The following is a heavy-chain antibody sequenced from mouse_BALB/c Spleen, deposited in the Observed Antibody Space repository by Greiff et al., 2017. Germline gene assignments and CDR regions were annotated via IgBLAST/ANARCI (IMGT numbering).Heavy chain of an antibody. J-gene: IGHJ2*01. Sequence: EVMLVESGGGLVQPGGSRKLSCAASGFTFSSFGMHWVRQAPEKGLEWVAYISSGSSTIYYADTVKGRYTISRDNPKNTLFLQMTSLRSEDTAMFYCERGTPFAMDYWGQGTTLTVSS. D-gene: IGHD1-1*02. CDR1: GFTFSSFG. CDR3: ERGTPFAMDY. CDR2: ISSGSSTI. V-gene: IGHV5-17*02.